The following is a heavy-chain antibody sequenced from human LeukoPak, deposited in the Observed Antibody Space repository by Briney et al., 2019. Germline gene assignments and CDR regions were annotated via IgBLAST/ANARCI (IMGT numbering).Heavy chain of an antibody. CDR3: ARGVSRAFDY. D-gene: IGHD6-13*01. Sequence: PGGSLRLSRAASGFIFNSYSMNWVRQAPGEGLEWVSYISSSGGTIYYADSVKGRFTISRDNAKNSLYLQMNSLRDEDTAVYYCARGVSRAFDYWGQGTLVTVSS. J-gene: IGHJ4*02. CDR2: ISSSGGTI. V-gene: IGHV3-48*02. CDR1: GFIFNSYS.